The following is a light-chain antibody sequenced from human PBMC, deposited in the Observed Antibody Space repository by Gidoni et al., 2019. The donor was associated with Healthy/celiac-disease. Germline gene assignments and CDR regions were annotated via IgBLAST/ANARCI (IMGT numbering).Light chain of an antibody. V-gene: IGKV3-11*01. Sequence: EIVFTQSPATPSLSPGERATLSCRASQSVSSYFAWYHQKPGQAPRLLIYDASNRATGIPARCSGSGAGTDFTLTISSLEPEDFAVYYCQQRSNWPPFWTFXGXTKVEIK. CDR2: DAS. J-gene: IGKJ4*01. CDR1: QSVSSY. CDR3: QQRSNWPPFWT.